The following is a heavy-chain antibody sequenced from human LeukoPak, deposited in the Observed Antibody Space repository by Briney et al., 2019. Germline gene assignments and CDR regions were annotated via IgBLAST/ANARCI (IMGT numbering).Heavy chain of an antibody. V-gene: IGHV1-69*04. CDR2: IIPILGIA. D-gene: IGHD6-19*01. J-gene: IGHJ4*02. Sequence: SVKVSCKASGYIFSSYGISWVRQAPGQGLEWMGRIIPILGIANYAQKFQGRVTITADKSTSTAYMELSSLRSEDTAVYYCARDQDHIAVAGIDYWGQGTLVTVSS. CDR3: ARDQDHIAVAGIDY. CDR1: GYIFSSYG.